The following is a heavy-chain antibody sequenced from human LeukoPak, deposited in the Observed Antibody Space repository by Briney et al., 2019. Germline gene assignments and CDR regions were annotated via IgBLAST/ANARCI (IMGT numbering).Heavy chain of an antibody. CDR2: ISGSGGST. CDR3: AKERGTAYYDFWSGYYTRLSDY. Sequence: GGSLRLSCAASGFTFSSYAMSWVRQAPGKGLEWVSAISGSGGSTYYADSVKGRFTISRDNSKNTLYLQMNSLRAEDTAVYYCAKERGTAYYDFWSGYYTRLSDYWGQGTLVTVSS. CDR1: GFTFSSYA. V-gene: IGHV3-23*01. J-gene: IGHJ4*02. D-gene: IGHD3-3*01.